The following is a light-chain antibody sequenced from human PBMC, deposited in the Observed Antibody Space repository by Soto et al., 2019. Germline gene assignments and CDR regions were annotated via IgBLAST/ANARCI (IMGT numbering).Light chain of an antibody. CDR2: GAS. V-gene: IGKV3-20*01. CDR1: QSVYNRY. Sequence: EIVLTQSPDTLSFSPGETATLSCRASQSVYNRYLAGYQQKPGQAPRLLLSGASFRDPDTPDRFSGSGSGSDFTLTISRLEPEDFGVYSCQQYSGSLPYSFGQGTKLEIK. J-gene: IGKJ2*01. CDR3: QQYSGSLPYS.